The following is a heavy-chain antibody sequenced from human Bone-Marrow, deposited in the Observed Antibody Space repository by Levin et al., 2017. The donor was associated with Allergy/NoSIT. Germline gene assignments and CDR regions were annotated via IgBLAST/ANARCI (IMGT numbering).Heavy chain of an antibody. J-gene: IGHJ6*02. D-gene: IGHD1-20*01. CDR3: ARTTLTGTPYYYHVMDV. V-gene: IGHV2-70*01. CDR2: IDWDDDK. CDR1: GFSLSTSGMS. Sequence: SGPTLVKPTQTLTLTCTFSGFSLSTSGMSVNWIRQPPGRALEWLAVIDWDDDKYYSTSLKTRLTISKDTSKNQVVLTMTDMDPVDTGTYYCARTTLTGTPYYYHVMDVWGQGTTVTVSS.